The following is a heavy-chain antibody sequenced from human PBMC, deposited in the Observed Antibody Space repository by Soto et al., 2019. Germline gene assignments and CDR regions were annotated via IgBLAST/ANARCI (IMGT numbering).Heavy chain of an antibody. CDR2: ISAYNGNT. CDR1: GYTFTSYG. V-gene: IGHV1-18*01. CDR3: ARGDPMVRGVTYYYGMDV. D-gene: IGHD3-10*01. J-gene: IGHJ6*02. Sequence: GASVKVSCKASGYTFTSYGISWVRQAPGQGLEWMGWISAYNGNTNYAQKLQGRVTMTTDTSTSTAYMELRSLRSDDTAVYYCARGDPMVRGVTYYYGMDVWGQGTTVTVSS.